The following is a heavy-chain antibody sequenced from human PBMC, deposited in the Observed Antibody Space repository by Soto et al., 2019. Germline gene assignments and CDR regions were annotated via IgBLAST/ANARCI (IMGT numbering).Heavy chain of an antibody. CDR2: IRSKANSYAT. D-gene: IGHD6-6*01. Sequence: EVQLVESGGGLVQPGGSLKLSCAASGFTFSGSAMHWVRQASGKGLEWVGRIRSKANSYATAYAASVKGRFTISRDDSKNTAYQQMNSLKTEDTAVYYCTSPSYSSSYYWGQGTLVTVSS. CDR1: GFTFSGSA. J-gene: IGHJ4*02. CDR3: TSPSYSSSYY. V-gene: IGHV3-73*02.